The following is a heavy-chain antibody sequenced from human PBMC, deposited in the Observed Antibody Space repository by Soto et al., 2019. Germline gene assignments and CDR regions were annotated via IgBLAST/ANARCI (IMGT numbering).Heavy chain of an antibody. CDR1: GFTFSSYA. CDR2: IGVGGGDR. V-gene: IGHV3-23*01. CDR3: ARVRFGELV. J-gene: IGHJ4*02. D-gene: IGHD3-10*01. Sequence: GGYLRLSCAASGFTFSSYAMSWVRQAPGKGLEWVSIIGVGGGDRYYPESVKGRFTISRDNSRDTLYLEMNSLRDEDTAVYYCARVRFGELVWGQGTLVTVSS.